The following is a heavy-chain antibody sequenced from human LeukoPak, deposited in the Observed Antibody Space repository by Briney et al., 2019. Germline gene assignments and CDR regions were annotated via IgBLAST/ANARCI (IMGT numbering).Heavy chain of an antibody. V-gene: IGHV5-51*01. D-gene: IGHD1-7*01. CDR3: ARREADWNYEYWFDP. J-gene: IGHJ5*02. Sequence: GESLKISCKGSGYSFTSYWIGWVRQMPGKGLEWMGIIYPGDSDTRYSPSFQGQVTILADKSISTAYLQWSSLKASDTAMYYCARREADWNYEYWFDPWGQGTLVTVSS. CDR1: GYSFTSYW. CDR2: IYPGDSDT.